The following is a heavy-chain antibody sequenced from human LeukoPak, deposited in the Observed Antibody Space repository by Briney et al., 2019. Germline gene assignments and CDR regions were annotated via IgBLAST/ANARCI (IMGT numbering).Heavy chain of an antibody. J-gene: IGHJ4*02. V-gene: IGHV1-69*05. CDR3: ARGFPRVYGDFRFDFGY. Sequence: SVKVSCKGSRGTFSSYAISWVGQAPGQGLEWVGGIIPIFGTANYAQKFQGRVPITTDESTSTAYMALSSLRSDDTAVYYCARGFPRVYGDFRFDFGYWGQGTLVTVSS. CDR2: IIPIFGTA. CDR1: RGTFSSYA. D-gene: IGHD4-17*01.